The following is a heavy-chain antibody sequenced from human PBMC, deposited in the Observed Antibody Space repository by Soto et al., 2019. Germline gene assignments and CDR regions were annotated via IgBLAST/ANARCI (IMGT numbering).Heavy chain of an antibody. Sequence: GGSLRLSCAASGFTFSSYSMNWVRQAPGKGLEWVSSISSSSSYIYYADSVKGRFTISRDNAKNSLYLQMNSLRAEDTAVYYCARDLSRLAVAGTMGGYWGQGTLVTVSS. CDR1: GFTFSSYS. J-gene: IGHJ4*02. D-gene: IGHD6-19*01. CDR3: ARDLSRLAVAGTMGGY. CDR2: ISSSSSYI. V-gene: IGHV3-21*01.